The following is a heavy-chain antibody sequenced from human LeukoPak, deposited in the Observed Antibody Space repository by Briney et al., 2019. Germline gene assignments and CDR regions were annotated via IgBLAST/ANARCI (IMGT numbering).Heavy chain of an antibody. J-gene: IGHJ4*02. V-gene: IGHV3-30-3*01. D-gene: IGHD6-19*01. CDR3: ARAKQWLPPFDY. Sequence: GGSLRLSCAASGFTFSSYAMHWVRLAPGKGLEWVAVISYDGSNKYYADSVEGRFTISRDNSKNTLYLQMNSLRAEDTAVYYCARAKQWLPPFDYWGQGTLVTVSS. CDR1: GFTFSSYA. CDR2: ISYDGSNK.